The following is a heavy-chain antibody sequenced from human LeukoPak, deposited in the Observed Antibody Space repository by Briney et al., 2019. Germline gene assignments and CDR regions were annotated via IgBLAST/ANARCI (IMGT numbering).Heavy chain of an antibody. CDR1: GITLSIYG. D-gene: IGHD3-10*01. Sequence: PGGSLRLSCAASGITLSIYGMSWVRQAPGKGLEWVSAISGSGDSTYYADSVKGRFTISRDNSKNTLYLQVNSLRADDTAVYYCAKEFRVAWGQGTLVTVSS. CDR2: ISGSGDST. J-gene: IGHJ5*02. V-gene: IGHV3-23*01. CDR3: AKEFRVA.